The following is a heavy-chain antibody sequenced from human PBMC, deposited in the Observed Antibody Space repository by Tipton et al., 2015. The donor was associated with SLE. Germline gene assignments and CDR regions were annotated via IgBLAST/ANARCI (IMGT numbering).Heavy chain of an antibody. J-gene: IGHJ5*02. D-gene: IGHD5-12*01. CDR3: APSGYDFLSLFDT. CDR2: VHSSRST. CDR1: GGSISSHY. Sequence: TLSLTCTVSGGSISSHYWSWIRQPPGKRLERMWHVHSSRSTFYNPSLKIRISISMDTSKNQVSLWMTSVTAADPAVSYCAPSGYDFLSLFDTWGQGTPVAVSS. V-gene: IGHV4-59*11.